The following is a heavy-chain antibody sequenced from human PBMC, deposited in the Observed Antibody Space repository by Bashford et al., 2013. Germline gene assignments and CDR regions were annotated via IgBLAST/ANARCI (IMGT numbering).Heavy chain of an antibody. J-gene: IGHJ5*02. D-gene: IGHD3-16*01. Sequence: SSETLSLTCAVYGESFSGYYWNWIRQPPGKGLEWIGEINHSGSTNYNPSLKNRVTVSVDTSKNPVLPETEVCDRRRHGLYYCARRFYIWGIPKNFNWFRPWGQGTLVTVS. V-gene: IGHV4-34*01. CDR2: INHSGST. CDR1: GESFSGYY. CDR3: ARRFYIWGIPKNFNWFRP.